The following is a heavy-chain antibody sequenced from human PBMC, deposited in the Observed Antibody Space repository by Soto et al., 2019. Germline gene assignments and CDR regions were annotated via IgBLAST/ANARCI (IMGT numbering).Heavy chain of an antibody. CDR3: AKSEVTTILHPNYYYYGMDV. J-gene: IGHJ6*02. V-gene: IGHV3-30*18. CDR2: ISYDGSNK. Sequence: GGSLRLSCAASGFTFSSYGMHWVRQAPGKGLEWVAVISYDGSNKYYADSVKGRFTISRDNSKNTLYLQMNSLRAEDTAVYYCAKSEVTTILHPNYYYYGMDVWGQGTTVTVYS. CDR1: GFTFSSYG. D-gene: IGHD4-4*01.